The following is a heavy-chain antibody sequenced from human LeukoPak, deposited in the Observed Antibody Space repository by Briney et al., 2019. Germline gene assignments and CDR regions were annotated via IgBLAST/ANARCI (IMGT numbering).Heavy chain of an antibody. Sequence: PSETLSLTCAVYGGSVSGYYWSWIRQPPGKGLEWIGEINHSGSTNYNPSLKSRVTISVDTSKNQFSLKLSSVTAADTAVYYCARGGQQLVRGARKVNWFDPWGQGTLVTVSS. V-gene: IGHV4-34*01. CDR2: INHSGST. J-gene: IGHJ5*02. CDR3: ARGGQQLVRGARKVNWFDP. D-gene: IGHD6-6*01. CDR1: GGSVSGYY.